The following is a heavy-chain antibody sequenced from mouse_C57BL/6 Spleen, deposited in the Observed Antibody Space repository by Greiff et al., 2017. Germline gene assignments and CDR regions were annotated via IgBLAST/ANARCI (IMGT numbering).Heavy chain of an antibody. CDR3: ARQAILGFFFDY. Sequence: EVKLMESGPELVKPGASVKISCKASGYSFTGYYMNWVKQSPEKSLEWIGEINPSTGGTTYNQKFKAKATLTVDKSSSTAYMQLKSLTSEDSAVYYCARQAILGFFFDYWGQGTTLTVSS. CDR1: GYSFTGYY. J-gene: IGHJ2*01. CDR2: INPSTGGT. D-gene: IGHD3-1*01. V-gene: IGHV1-42*01.